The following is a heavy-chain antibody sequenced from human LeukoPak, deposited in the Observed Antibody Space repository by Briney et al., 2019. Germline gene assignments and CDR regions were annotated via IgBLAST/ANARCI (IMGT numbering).Heavy chain of an antibody. CDR2: ISSSSSYI. J-gene: IGHJ5*02. CDR1: GFTFSSYS. CDR3: ARLRGGYDYLGGYQENNWFDP. V-gene: IGHV3-21*04. Sequence: PGGSLRLSCAASGFTFSSYSMNWVRQAPGKGLEWVSSISSSSSYIYYADSVKGRFTISRDNAKNSLYLQMNSLRAEDTALYHCARLRGGYDYLGGYQENNWFDPWGQGTLVTVSS. D-gene: IGHD5-12*01.